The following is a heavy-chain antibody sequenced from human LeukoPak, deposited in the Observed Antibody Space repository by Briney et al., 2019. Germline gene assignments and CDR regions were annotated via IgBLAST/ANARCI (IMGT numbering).Heavy chain of an antibody. CDR1: GGSFSGYY. CDR2: NNHSGST. V-gene: IGHV4-34*01. D-gene: IGHD2-2*01. CDR3: ARVEEIVVVPAATPRRLAFDY. J-gene: IGHJ4*02. Sequence: PSQTLSLTCAVYGGSFSGYYWSWIRQPPGKGLEWVGENNHSGSTNYNPSLKSRVTISVDTSKNQFSLKLSSVTAADTAVYYCARVEEIVVVPAATPRRLAFDYWGQGTLVTVSS.